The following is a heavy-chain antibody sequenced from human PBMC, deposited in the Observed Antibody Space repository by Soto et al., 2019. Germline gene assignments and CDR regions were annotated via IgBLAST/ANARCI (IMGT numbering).Heavy chain of an antibody. CDR3: ARRAAIAPDS. CDR2: IYYSGST. D-gene: IGHD6-25*01. V-gene: IGHV4-61*01. Sequence: PSETLSLTCTVSGGSVSSGSYYWSWIRQPPGKGLEWIGYIYYSGSTNYNPSLKSRVTISVDTSKNQFSLKLSSVTAADTAVYYCARRAAIAPDSWGQRTLVTVSS. J-gene: IGHJ4*02. CDR1: GGSVSSGSYY.